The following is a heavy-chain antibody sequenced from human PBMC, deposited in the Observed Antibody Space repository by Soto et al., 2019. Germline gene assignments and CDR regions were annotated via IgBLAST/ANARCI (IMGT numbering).Heavy chain of an antibody. CDR1: GGSITSSGYY. V-gene: IGHV4-31*03. CDR2: TSNSGST. J-gene: IGHJ4*02. D-gene: IGHD2-2*01. CDR3: ARGGGSTKVDY. Sequence: QVQLQESGPGLVKPSQTLSLTCTVSGGSITSSGYYWSWIRQHPGEGLEWIGFTSNSGSTSYHPSLKRRVTIAVEASSNQFSRNLRSVTAADTAGYYCARGGGSTKVDYWGRGTLVTVSP.